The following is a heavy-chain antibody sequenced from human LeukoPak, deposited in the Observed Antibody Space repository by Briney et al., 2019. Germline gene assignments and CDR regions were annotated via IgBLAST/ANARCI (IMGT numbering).Heavy chain of an antibody. V-gene: IGHV1-8*03. CDR1: GYTFTRHA. CDR2: IRPDSGDT. Sequence: ASVKVSCTASGYTFTRHAMSWVRQAPGLGLEWMGWIRPDSGDTGHAQKFRGRVVITRDNSIDTTYMELSSLTSEDTAIYYCARELSTSVPDFWGQGTLVTVSS. CDR3: ARELSTSVPDF. D-gene: IGHD5/OR15-5a*01. J-gene: IGHJ4*02.